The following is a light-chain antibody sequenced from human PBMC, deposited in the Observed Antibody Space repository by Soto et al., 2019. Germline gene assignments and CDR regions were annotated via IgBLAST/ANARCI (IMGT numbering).Light chain of an antibody. V-gene: IGLV2-14*01. J-gene: IGLJ2*01. CDR2: EVS. Sequence: QSVLTQPASVSGSPGQSITISCTGTSSDVGGYNYVSWYQQHPGKAPKLMIYEVSNRPSGVSNRFSGSKSGNTASLTIAGLQAEDEADYYCSLYTSSSTLAVFGGVTKLTVL. CDR3: SLYTSSSTLAV. CDR1: SSDVGGYNY.